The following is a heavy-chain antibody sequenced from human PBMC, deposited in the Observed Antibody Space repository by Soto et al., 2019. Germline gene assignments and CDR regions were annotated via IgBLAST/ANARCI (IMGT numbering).Heavy chain of an antibody. CDR2: IYYSGST. Sequence: QVQLQESGPGLVQPSQTLSLACTVSGDSISSGGYYWSWIRQHPGKGLEWIGYIYYSGSTFYNPSLKSRVTISVDTSKNQFSLKLSSVTAADTAVYYCAIGLSVTHFDFWGQGTLVTVSS. V-gene: IGHV4-31*03. CDR3: AIGLSVTHFDF. J-gene: IGHJ4*02. D-gene: IGHD4-17*01. CDR1: GDSISSGGYY.